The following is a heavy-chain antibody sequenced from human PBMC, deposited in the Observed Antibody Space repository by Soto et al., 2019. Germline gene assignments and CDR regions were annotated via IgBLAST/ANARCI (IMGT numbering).Heavy chain of an antibody. CDR1: GGSFSGYY. J-gene: IGHJ6*02. D-gene: IGHD3-10*01. Sequence: PSDTLSLTCAVYGGSFSGYYWSWIRQPPGKGLEWIGEINHSGSTNYNPSLKSRVTISVDTSKNQFSLKLSSVTAADTAVYYCARARMVRGVIIGPDAYYYYYGMDVWGQGTTVT. V-gene: IGHV4-34*01. CDR3: ARARMVRGVIIGPDAYYYYYGMDV. CDR2: INHSGST.